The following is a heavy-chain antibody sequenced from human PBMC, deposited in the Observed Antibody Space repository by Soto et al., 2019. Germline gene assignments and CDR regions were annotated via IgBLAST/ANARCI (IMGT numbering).Heavy chain of an antibody. CDR2: INHSGST. CDR1: GGSFSGYY. D-gene: IGHD3-22*01. Sequence: PSETLSLTCAVYGGSFSGYYWSWIRQPPGKGLEWIGEINHSGSTNYNPSLKSRVTISVDTSKNQFSLKLSSVTAADTAVYYCARAYYYDSTWGQGTLVTVSS. V-gene: IGHV4-34*01. CDR3: ARAYYYDST. J-gene: IGHJ5*02.